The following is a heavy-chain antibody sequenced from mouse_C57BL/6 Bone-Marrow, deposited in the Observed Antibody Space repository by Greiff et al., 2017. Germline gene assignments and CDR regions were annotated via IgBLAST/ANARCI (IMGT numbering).Heavy chain of an antibody. V-gene: IGHV1-64*01. CDR1: GYTFTSYW. CDR2: IHPTSGST. Sequence: QVQLQQPGAELVKPGASVKLSCKASGYTFTSYWMHWVKQRPGQGLEWIGMIHPTSGSTNYNEKFKSKATLTVDKSSSTAYMQLSSLTSEDSAVYYGARPLYYYGSSGFAYWGQGTLVTVSA. CDR3: ARPLYYYGSSGFAY. D-gene: IGHD1-1*01. J-gene: IGHJ3*01.